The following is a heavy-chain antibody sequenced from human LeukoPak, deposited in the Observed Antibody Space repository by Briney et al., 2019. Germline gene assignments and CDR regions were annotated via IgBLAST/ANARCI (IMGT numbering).Heavy chain of an antibody. CDR1: GGSFSGYY. Sequence: PSETLSLTCAVYGGSFSGYYWSWIRQPPGKGLEWIGEINHSGSTNYNPSLTSRVTISVDTSKNQFSLKLSSVTAADTAVYYCARERAVAAPRELNFDYWGQGTLVTVSS. CDR2: INHSGST. D-gene: IGHD6-19*01. CDR3: ARERAVAAPRELNFDY. J-gene: IGHJ4*02. V-gene: IGHV4-34*01.